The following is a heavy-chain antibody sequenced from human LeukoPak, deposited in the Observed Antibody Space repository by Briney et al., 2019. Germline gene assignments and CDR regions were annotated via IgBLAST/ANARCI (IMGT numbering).Heavy chain of an antibody. CDR3: ARDQGYYYDSSGLFDY. CDR1: GFTFSNYN. CDR2: ISSSSSTI. V-gene: IGHV3-48*01. J-gene: IGHJ4*02. D-gene: IGHD3-22*01. Sequence: PGGSLRLSCAASGFTFSNYNMNWVRQAPGKGLEWVSYISSSSSTIYYADSVKGRFTISRDNAKNSLYLQMNSLRSEDTAVYCCARDQGYYYDSSGLFDYWGQGTLVTVSS.